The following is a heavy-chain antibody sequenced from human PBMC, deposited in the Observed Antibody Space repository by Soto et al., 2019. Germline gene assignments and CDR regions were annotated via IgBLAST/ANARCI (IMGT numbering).Heavy chain of an antibody. J-gene: IGHJ3*02. V-gene: IGHV4-31*03. CDR1: GGSISSGGYY. CDR3: ARDRGRYFDWSNDAFDI. CDR2: IYYSGST. D-gene: IGHD3-9*01. Sequence: QVQLQESGPGLVKPSQTLSLTCTVSGGSISSGGYYWSWIRQHPGKGLEWIGYIYYSGSTYYNPSLKSRVTISVDTSKNQFSLKLSSVTAADTAVYYCARDRGRYFDWSNDAFDIWGQGTMVTVSS.